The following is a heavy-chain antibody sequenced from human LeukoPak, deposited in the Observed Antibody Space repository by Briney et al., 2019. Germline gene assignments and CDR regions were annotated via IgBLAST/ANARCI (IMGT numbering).Heavy chain of an antibody. CDR1: GYTFTCYY. CDR3: AGEFASGWFDP. V-gene: IGHV1-46*01. Sequence: ASVKVSCKASGYTFTCYYMHWVRQAPGHGLEWMGIINPSGGSTSYAQKFQGRVTMTRDTSTSTVYMELSSLRSEDTAVYYCAGEFASGWFDPWGQGTLVTVSS. J-gene: IGHJ5*02. CDR2: INPSGGST. D-gene: IGHD7-27*01.